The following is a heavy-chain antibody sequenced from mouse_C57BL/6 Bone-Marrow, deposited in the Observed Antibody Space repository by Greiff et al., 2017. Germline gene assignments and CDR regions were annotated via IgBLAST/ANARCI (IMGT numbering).Heavy chain of an antibody. Sequence: EVKLMESGAELVRPGSSVKMSCKTSGYTFTSYGINWVKQRPGQGLEWIGYIYIGNGYTEYNEKFKGKATLTSDTSSSTAYMQLSSLTSEDSAIYFCARSTAQATPRAMDYWGQGTSVTVSS. J-gene: IGHJ4*01. CDR3: ARSTAQATPRAMDY. CDR1: GYTFTSYG. V-gene: IGHV1-58*01. CDR2: IYIGNGYT. D-gene: IGHD3-2*02.